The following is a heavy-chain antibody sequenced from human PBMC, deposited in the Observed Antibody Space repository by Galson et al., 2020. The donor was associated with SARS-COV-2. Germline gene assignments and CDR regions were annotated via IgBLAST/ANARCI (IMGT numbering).Heavy chain of an antibody. V-gene: IGHV3-33*01. CDR1: GFTFSSYG. CDR3: ARAGYSSSWYDGKPDY. CDR2: IWYDGSNK. J-gene: IGHJ4*02. Sequence: QLGESLKISCAASGFTFSSYGMHWVRQAPGKGLEWVAVIWYDGSNKYYADSVKGRFTISRDNSKNTLYLQMNSLRAEDTAVYYCARAGYSSSWYDGKPDYWGQGTLVTVSS. D-gene: IGHD6-13*01.